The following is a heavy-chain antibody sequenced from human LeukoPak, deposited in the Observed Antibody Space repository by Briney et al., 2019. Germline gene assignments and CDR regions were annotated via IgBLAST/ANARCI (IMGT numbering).Heavy chain of an antibody. CDR1: GFTFSSYA. V-gene: IGHV3-23*01. CDR3: AKAPAYDFWSGYYHYYFDY. J-gene: IGHJ4*02. D-gene: IGHD3-3*01. CDR2: IRGSGGST. Sequence: PGGSLRLSCAASGFTFSSYAMSWVRQAPGKGLEWVSAIRGSGGSTYYADSVKGRFTISRDNSKNTLYLQMNSLRAEDTAVYYCAKAPAYDFWSGYYHYYFDYWGQGTLVTVSS.